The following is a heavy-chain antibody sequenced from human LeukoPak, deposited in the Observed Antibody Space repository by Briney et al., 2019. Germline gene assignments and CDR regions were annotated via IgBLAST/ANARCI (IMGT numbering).Heavy chain of an antibody. V-gene: IGHV1-2*06. CDR3: ARGKTMTTVTT. CDR1: GYTFTGYY. Sequence: ASVKVSCKASGYTFTGYYMHWVRQAPGQGLEWMGRINPNSGGTNYPQKFRGRVTVTKDTSISTAYMELSSLRSDDTAVYYCARGKTMTTVTTRGQGTLVTVSS. J-gene: IGHJ4*02. CDR2: INPNSGGT. D-gene: IGHD4-17*01.